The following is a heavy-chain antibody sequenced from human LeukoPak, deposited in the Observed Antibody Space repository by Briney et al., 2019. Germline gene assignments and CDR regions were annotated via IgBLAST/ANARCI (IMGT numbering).Heavy chain of an antibody. CDR3: AREPEGWYEGGYYFDY. Sequence: SETLSLTCDVSGYSISSGYYWGWIRLPPGKGLEWIGTIHHNGNTYYNPSLKSRVTMSVDTSKNQFSLKLSSVTAADTAVYYCAREPEGWYEGGYYFDYWGQGTLVTVSS. V-gene: IGHV4-38-2*02. J-gene: IGHJ4*02. D-gene: IGHD6-19*01. CDR1: GYSISSGYY. CDR2: IHHNGNT.